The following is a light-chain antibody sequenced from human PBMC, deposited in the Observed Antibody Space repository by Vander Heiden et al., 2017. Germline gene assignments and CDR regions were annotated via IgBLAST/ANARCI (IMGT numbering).Light chain of an antibody. J-gene: IGLJ1*01. V-gene: IGLV2-14*03. CDR3: SSYTSSNTLV. CDR2: DVT. CDR1: SSDVGAYNY. Sequence: QSALTQPASLSGSPGQSITISCTGTSSDVGAYNYVSWYQQHPGKAPKLIIYDVTNRPSGVSNRFSGSKSGNTASLTTSGLQAEDEADYYCSSYTSSNTLVFGTGTKVTVL.